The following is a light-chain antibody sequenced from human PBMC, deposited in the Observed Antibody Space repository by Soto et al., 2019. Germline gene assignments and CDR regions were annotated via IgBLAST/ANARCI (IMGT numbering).Light chain of an antibody. Sequence: DIVLTQSPAILSLSPGERATLSCRASQTVSSNLAWYQQKPGQAPGLLIYDASNRATGVPARFGGSGSGTDFTLTISRLEPDDVAVYYCQQRSNWLWTFGQGTKVEIK. CDR2: DAS. V-gene: IGKV3-11*01. CDR3: QQRSNWLWT. J-gene: IGKJ1*01. CDR1: QTVSSN.